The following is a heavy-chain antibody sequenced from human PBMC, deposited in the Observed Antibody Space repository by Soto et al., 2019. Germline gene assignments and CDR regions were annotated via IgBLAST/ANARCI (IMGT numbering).Heavy chain of an antibody. D-gene: IGHD2-2*03. V-gene: IGHV1-18*04. CDR2: ISAYNGNT. Sequence: ASVKVSCKASGYTFTSYGISWVRQAPGQGLEWMGWISAYNGNTNYAQKLQGRVTMTTDTSTSTAYMELRSLRSDDTAVYYCATVGYCSSTSCQTRYYYYGMDVWGQGTTVTVSS. CDR3: ATVGYCSSTSCQTRYYYYGMDV. J-gene: IGHJ6*02. CDR1: GYTFTSYG.